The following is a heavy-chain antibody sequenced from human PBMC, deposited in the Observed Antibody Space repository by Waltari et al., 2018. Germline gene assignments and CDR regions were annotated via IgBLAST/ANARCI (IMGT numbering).Heavy chain of an antibody. Sequence: QVQLQESGPGLVKPSETLSLTCTVSGGSISSYYWSWLRQPPGKGLEWIGYIYYSGSTNYNPSLKSRVTRSVDTSKNQFSLKLSPVTAADTAVYYCARGDSGYEYYFDYWGQGTLVTVSS. CDR3: ARGDSGYEYYFDY. CDR1: GGSISSYY. D-gene: IGHD5-12*01. CDR2: IYYSGST. V-gene: IGHV4-59*01. J-gene: IGHJ4*02.